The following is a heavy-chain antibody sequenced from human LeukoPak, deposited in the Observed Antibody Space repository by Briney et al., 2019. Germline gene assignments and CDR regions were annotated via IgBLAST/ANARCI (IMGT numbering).Heavy chain of an antibody. D-gene: IGHD3/OR15-3a*01. Sequence: GGSLRLSCAASGFSFSRYSMNWVRQAPGKGLEWVSYISGSSSHIYYADSLKGRFTISRDNAKNSVYLQMNSLRAEDTAVYFCVRDKDWAFDYWGQGTLVTVSS. CDR1: GFSFSRYS. CDR2: ISGSSSHI. CDR3: VRDKDWAFDY. V-gene: IGHV3-21*05. J-gene: IGHJ4*02.